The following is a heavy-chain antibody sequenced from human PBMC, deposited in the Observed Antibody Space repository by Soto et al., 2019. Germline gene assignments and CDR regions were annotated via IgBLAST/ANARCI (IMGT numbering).Heavy chain of an antibody. Sequence: QVQLQQSGPGLVKPSQTLSLTCTVSGDSISSDYYHWTWIRQSPGKGLEWIGYIHHSGSILYNPSLKSRVTISVDTSKNPFSLHLTSGTAADTAVYFCAREDDGGDSLDVWGQGTTVTVSS. V-gene: IGHV4-30-4*08. CDR1: GDSISSDYYH. CDR2: IHHSGSI. J-gene: IGHJ6*02. CDR3: AREDDGGDSLDV. D-gene: IGHD2-21*02.